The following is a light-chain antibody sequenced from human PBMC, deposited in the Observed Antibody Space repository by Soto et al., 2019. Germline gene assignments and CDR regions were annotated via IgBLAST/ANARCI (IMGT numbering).Light chain of an antibody. V-gene: IGKV3-20*01. CDR2: AAA. CDR3: QQYGDSPFT. CDR1: QSVNSNY. J-gene: IGKJ2*01. Sequence: EIVLTQSPGTLSLSPGERATLSCRASQSVNSNYLAWYQQKPGQAPSLLIYAAATRATGIPDRFSARGSGTDFTLTISILDPADFAVYYCQQYGDSPFTFGQGTKLEIK.